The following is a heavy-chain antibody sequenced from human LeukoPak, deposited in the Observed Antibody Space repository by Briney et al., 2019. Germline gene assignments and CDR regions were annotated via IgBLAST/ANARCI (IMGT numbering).Heavy chain of an antibody. CDR2: IYSGGST. Sequence: GGSLRLSCAASGFTFSSYWMSWVRQAPGKRLEWVSVIYSGGSTYYADSVKGRFTISRDNAKNSLHLQMNSLRADDTAVYYCARFAAGGSYYYYMDVWGKGTTVTVSS. CDR1: GFTFSSYW. V-gene: IGHV3-66*01. J-gene: IGHJ6*03. D-gene: IGHD6-25*01. CDR3: ARFAAGGSYYYYMDV.